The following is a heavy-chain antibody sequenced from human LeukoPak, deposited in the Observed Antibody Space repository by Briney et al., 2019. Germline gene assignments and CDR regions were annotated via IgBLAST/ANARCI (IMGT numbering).Heavy chain of an antibody. Sequence: GGALKLSCAASGFTFSSYAMSGVRQAPGKWVEGVSAISGSCGSTYYADSVKGRFTISRDNSKHTLYLQMHSLRAEDTAVYYRASHRGESAWYFHLWGRGTLVTVSS. J-gene: IGHJ2*01. CDR1: GFTFSSYA. V-gene: IGHV3-23*01. D-gene: IGHD3-10*01. CDR3: ASHRGESAWYFHL. CDR2: ISGSCGST.